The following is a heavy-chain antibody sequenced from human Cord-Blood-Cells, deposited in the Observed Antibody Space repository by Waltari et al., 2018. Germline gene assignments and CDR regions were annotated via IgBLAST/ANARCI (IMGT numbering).Heavy chain of an antibody. J-gene: IGHJ6*02. CDR1: GGTFSSYA. CDR2: SSPIFSTA. Sequence: QVQLVQSGAEVKKPGSSVQVSCKASGGTFSSYAISWVRQAPGQGLEWMGGSSPIFSTANCAQRFQGRVTITADEATSTAYMELSSLGSEDTAVYYCARRGRDYSNYYYYGVDVWGQGTTVTVSS. CDR3: ARRGRDYSNYYYYGVDV. V-gene: IGHV1-69*01. D-gene: IGHD4-4*01.